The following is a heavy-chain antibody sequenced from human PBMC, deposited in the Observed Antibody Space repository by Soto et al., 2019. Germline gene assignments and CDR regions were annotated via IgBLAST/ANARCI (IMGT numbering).Heavy chain of an antibody. Sequence: GDSVKVSCKASGGTFSSSGFSWVRQAPGQGLEWMGMIVPSLDTTNYAQKFQARVTITADEVTSTAYMELRSLRSEDTAVYYCARWPQPRYTADPYAVDVWGQGTRVTVS. CDR3: ARWPQPRYTADPYAVDV. J-gene: IGHJ6*02. CDR2: IVPSLDTT. V-gene: IGHV1-69*11. D-gene: IGHD3-16*02. CDR1: GGTFSSSG.